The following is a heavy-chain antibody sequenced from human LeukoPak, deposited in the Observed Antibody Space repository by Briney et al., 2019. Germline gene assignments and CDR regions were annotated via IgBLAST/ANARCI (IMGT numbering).Heavy chain of an antibody. D-gene: IGHD3-3*01. V-gene: IGHV5-10-1*01. CDR2: IDPSLSYT. CDR1: GSIFTSYW. CDR3: ARQPMEWNWFDP. Sequence: GASLQICCKGSGSIFTSYWISGVRPLRGKGQEGMGRIDPSLSYTNFSPSFQRPVTISADTSISPAYLQWSSLKASDTAMYYCARQPMEWNWFDPWGQGTLVTVSS. J-gene: IGHJ5*02.